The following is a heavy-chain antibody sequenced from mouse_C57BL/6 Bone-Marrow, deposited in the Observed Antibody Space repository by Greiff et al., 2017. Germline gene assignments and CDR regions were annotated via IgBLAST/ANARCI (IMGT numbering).Heavy chain of an antibody. CDR2: IDPETGGT. CDR3: TREGGDGYYGWFAY. D-gene: IGHD2-3*01. J-gene: IGHJ3*01. CDR1: GYIFTDYE. Sequence: QVQLQQSGAELVRPGASVTLSCKASGYIFTDYEMHWVKQTPVHGLEWIGAIDPETGGTAYNQKFKGKAILTADKSSSTAYMELRSLTSEDSAVYYCTREGGDGYYGWFAYWGQGTLVTVSA. V-gene: IGHV1-15*01.